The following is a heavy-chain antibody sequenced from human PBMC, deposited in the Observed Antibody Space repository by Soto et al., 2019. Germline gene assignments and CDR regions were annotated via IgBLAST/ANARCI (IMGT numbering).Heavy chain of an antibody. D-gene: IGHD3-16*02. CDR3: ARSDIMITFGGVIALYYYYGMDV. V-gene: IGHV3-64*01. CDR1: GFTFXSYA. CDR2: ISSNGGST. Sequence: PGGSLRLSCGASGFTFXSYAMHLVRQAPGKGLEYVSAISSNGGSTYYANSVKGRFTISRDNSKNTLYLQMGSLRAEDMAVYYCARSDIMITFGGVIALYYYYGMDVWGQGTTVTVSS. J-gene: IGHJ6*02.